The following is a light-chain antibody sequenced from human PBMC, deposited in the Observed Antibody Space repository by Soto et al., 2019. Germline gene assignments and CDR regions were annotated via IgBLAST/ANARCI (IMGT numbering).Light chain of an antibody. CDR1: QIVSSSY. CDR3: QQYGSSTYT. V-gene: IGKV3-20*01. CDR2: AAS. Sequence: EIVLTQSPGTLSLSPGERATLSCRASQIVSSSYLAWYQQQPGQAPRLLIYAASSRATGIPDRFSGSVSGTDFTLTISRLEPEDFAVYYCQQYGSSTYTFGQGTKLEIK. J-gene: IGKJ2*01.